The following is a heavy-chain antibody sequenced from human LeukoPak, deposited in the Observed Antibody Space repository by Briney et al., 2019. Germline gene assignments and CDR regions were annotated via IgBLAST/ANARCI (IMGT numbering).Heavy chain of an antibody. CDR3: ARTSSIAAAGYFQH. Sequence: ASVKVSCKASGYTFTGYYMHWVRQAPGQRLEWMGWINAGNGNTKYSQKFQGRVTITRDTSASTAYMELSSLRSEDTAVYYCARTSSIAAAGYFQHWGQGTLVTVSS. V-gene: IGHV1/OR15-3*02. J-gene: IGHJ1*01. CDR1: GYTFTGYY. CDR2: INAGNGNT. D-gene: IGHD6-13*01.